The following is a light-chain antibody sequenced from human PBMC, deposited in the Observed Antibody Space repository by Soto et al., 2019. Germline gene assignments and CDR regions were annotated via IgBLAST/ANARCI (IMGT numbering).Light chain of an antibody. V-gene: IGLV1-44*01. J-gene: IGLJ2*01. CDR1: SSNIGTNT. CDR3: AAWDDSLSGRVV. Sequence: QSVLTQPPSASGTPGQRVTISCSGSSSNIGTNTVNWYQHLPGTAPKLLIYSDYQRPSGVPDRFSGSKSGTSASLAISGLQSEDEADYYCAAWDDSLSGRVVFGGGTKVTVL. CDR2: SDY.